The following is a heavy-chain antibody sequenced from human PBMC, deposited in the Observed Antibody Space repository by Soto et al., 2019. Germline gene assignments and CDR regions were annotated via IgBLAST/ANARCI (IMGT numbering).Heavy chain of an antibody. V-gene: IGHV1-69*13. CDR1: GGTFSNHA. CDR2: IIPMFPTA. D-gene: IGHD2-21*02. J-gene: IGHJ6*02. Sequence: SVKVTCKASGGTFSNHAISWVRQAPGQGLEWVGGIIPMFPTADYAQRFQGRVTITADDSTTTVYMELSGLRSEDTAMYYCARDDATYCGGDCYRYFYYGMDVWGQGTTVTVSS. CDR3: ARDDATYCGGDCYRYFYYGMDV.